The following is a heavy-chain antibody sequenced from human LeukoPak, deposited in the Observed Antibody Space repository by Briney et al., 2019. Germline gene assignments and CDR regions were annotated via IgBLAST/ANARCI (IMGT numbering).Heavy chain of an antibody. V-gene: IGHV1-2*02. Sequence: GASLKVSCTASGYTFTGYYMHWVRQSPGQGLEWRGWINPNSGGTNYAQKFQGRVTMTRDTSISTAYMELSRLRSDDTAVYYCARDRGIQLWLQYYFDYWGQGTLVTVYS. CDR2: INPNSGGT. D-gene: IGHD5-18*01. CDR1: GYTFTGYY. CDR3: ARDRGIQLWLQYYFDY. J-gene: IGHJ4*02.